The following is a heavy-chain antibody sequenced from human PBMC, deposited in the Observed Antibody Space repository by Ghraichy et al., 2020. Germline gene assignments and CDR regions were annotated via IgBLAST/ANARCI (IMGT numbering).Heavy chain of an antibody. V-gene: IGHV1-18*01. D-gene: IGHD1-26*01. CDR3: ARGDVGFFDY. Sequence: ASVKVSFRASGYTFSSYGITWVRQAPGQGLEGIGWISGHKGNTNYAQNLQGRVTMTTDTSTTTAYMELRSLRSDDTAVYYCARGDVGFFDYWGQGTLVTVS. CDR2: ISGHKGNT. J-gene: IGHJ4*02. CDR1: GYTFSSYG.